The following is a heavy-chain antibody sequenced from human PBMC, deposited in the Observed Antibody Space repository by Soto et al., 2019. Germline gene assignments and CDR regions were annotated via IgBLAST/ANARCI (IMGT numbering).Heavy chain of an antibody. CDR1: GDSIKHYY. CDR2: IYYAGST. V-gene: IGHV4-59*01. CDR3: AKYRRTEEEGFTLDS. D-gene: IGHD2-2*01. Sequence: SETLSLTCTVSGDSIKHYYWSWIRQPPGKRLEWIGYIYYAGSTTYNPSLESRVTMSVDTSKNQFSLKLSSVNAADTAVYYCAKYRRTEEEGFTLDSWGRGTLVTVSS. J-gene: IGHJ4*02.